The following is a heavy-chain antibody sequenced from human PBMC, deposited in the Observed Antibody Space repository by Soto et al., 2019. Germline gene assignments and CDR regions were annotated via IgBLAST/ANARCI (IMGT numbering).Heavy chain of an antibody. V-gene: IGHV1-69*06. CDR2: IIPIFGTA. CDR3: ATGSGSYWDHYFDY. D-gene: IGHD1-26*01. Sequence: SVKVSCKASGGTFSSYAISWVRQAPGQGLEWMGGIIPIFGTANYAQKFQGRVTITADKSTSTAYMELSSLRSEDTAVYYCATGSGSYWDHYFDYWGQGTLVTVS. CDR1: GGTFSSYA. J-gene: IGHJ4*02.